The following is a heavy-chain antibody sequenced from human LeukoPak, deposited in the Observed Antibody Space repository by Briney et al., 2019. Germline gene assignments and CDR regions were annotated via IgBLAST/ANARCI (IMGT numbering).Heavy chain of an antibody. Sequence: GGSLRLSCAASGFSFSSYAMHWVRQAPGKGLEWVAVISYDGSDKYYADSVKGRFTISRDNSKNTLYLQMNSLRAADTAVYYCPVSSSWRYPKLDHWGQGTLVTVSS. CDR1: GFSFSSYA. D-gene: IGHD6-13*01. CDR2: ISYDGSDK. CDR3: PVSSSWRYPKLDH. V-gene: IGHV3-30*04. J-gene: IGHJ4*02.